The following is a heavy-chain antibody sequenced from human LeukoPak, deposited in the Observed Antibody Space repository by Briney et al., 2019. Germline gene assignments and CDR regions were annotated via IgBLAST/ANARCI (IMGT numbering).Heavy chain of an antibody. V-gene: IGHV3-30*18. J-gene: IGHJ4*02. Sequence: PGGSLRLSCAASGFTFSSYGMHWVRQAPGKGLEWVAVISYDGSNKYYADSVKGRFTISRDNSKNTLYLQMNSLRAEDTAVYYCEKGGGQWLVREDFDYWGQGTLVTVSS. CDR3: EKGGGQWLVREDFDY. CDR2: ISYDGSNK. D-gene: IGHD6-19*01. CDR1: GFTFSSYG.